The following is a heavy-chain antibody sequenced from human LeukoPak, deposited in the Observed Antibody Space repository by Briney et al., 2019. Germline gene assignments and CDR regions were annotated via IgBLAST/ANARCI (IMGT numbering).Heavy chain of an antibody. V-gene: IGHV3-21*01. CDR2: ISSSDHQK. CDR1: GFIISRYI. D-gene: IGHD1-1*01. J-gene: IGHJ4*02. Sequence: NTGGSLRLSCAASGFIISRYIMNWVRQAPGKGLEWVATISSSDHQKFYADSAKGRFTISRDNADNSLYLQMNSLRAENTAVYYCAREERGHQDFDLWGQGTLVTVSS. CDR3: AREERGHQDFDL.